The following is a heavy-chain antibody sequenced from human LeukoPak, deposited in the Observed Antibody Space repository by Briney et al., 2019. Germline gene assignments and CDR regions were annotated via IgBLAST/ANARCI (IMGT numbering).Heavy chain of an antibody. CDR3: AFSTLRYFDWSYDAFDI. Sequence: SETLSLTCIISDDSISSSTYYWSWIRQPPGKGLEWIGAINHSGSTNYNPSLKSRVTISVDTSKNQFSLKLSSVTAADTAVYYCAFSTLRYFDWSYDAFDIWGQGTMVTVSS. V-gene: IGHV4-39*07. CDR1: DDSISSSTYY. D-gene: IGHD3-9*01. J-gene: IGHJ3*02. CDR2: INHSGST.